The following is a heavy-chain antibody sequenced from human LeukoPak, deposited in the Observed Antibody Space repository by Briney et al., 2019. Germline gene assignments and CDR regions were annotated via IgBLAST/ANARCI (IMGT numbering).Heavy chain of an antibody. J-gene: IGHJ4*02. CDR3: ATYRQIQVPFEF. D-gene: IGHD5-18*01. CDR2: IFPSSVEI. CDR1: GFTFSDFP. Sequence: GGSLRLSCAASGFTFSDFPMIRVRQAPGKGLEWVSTIFPSSVEIHYADSVKGRFTISRDNSRSTLSLQMDSLRAEDTATYYCATYRQIQVPFEFWGQGTLVTVSS. V-gene: IGHV3-23*01.